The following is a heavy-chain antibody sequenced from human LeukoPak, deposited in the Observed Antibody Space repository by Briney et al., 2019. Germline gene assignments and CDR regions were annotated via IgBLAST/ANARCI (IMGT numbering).Heavy chain of an antibody. J-gene: IGHJ4*02. Sequence: GSLRLSCAASGFTFSSYAMSWIRQPPGKGLEWIGSIYYSGSTYYNPSLKSRVTIFVDTSKNQFSLKLTSVTAADTAVYYCARRPGSGRYSYYFDYWGQGTLVTVSS. CDR2: IYYSGST. D-gene: IGHD6-19*01. CDR1: GFTFSSYA. V-gene: IGHV4-39*01. CDR3: ARRPGSGRYSYYFDY.